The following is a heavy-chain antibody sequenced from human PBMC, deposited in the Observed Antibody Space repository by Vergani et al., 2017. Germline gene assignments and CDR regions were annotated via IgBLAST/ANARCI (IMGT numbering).Heavy chain of an antibody. J-gene: IGHJ4*02. CDR2: ISYDGSNK. Sequence: QVQLVESGGGVVQPGRSLRLSCAASGFTFSSYAMHWVRQAPGKGLEWVAVISYDGSNKYYADSVKGRFTISRDNSKNTLYLQMNSLRAEDTAVYYCARVADSSGPDPLNYFDYWGQGTLVTVSS. CDR3: ARVADSSGPDPLNYFDY. V-gene: IGHV3-30*01. D-gene: IGHD3-22*01. CDR1: GFTFSSYA.